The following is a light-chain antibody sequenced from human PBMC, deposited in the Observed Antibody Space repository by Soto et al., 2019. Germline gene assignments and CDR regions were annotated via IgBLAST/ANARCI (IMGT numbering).Light chain of an antibody. J-gene: IGLJ1*01. V-gene: IGLV2-14*03. CDR1: SSDVGGYNY. Sequence: QSVLTQPASVSGSPGQSITISCTGTSSDVGGYNYVSWYQQHPGKVPKLMIYDVSNRPSGVSNRFSGSKSGNTASLTISGLQAEDEDDYYCRSYTSSSTYVFGIGTKLTVL. CDR3: RSYTSSSTYV. CDR2: DVS.